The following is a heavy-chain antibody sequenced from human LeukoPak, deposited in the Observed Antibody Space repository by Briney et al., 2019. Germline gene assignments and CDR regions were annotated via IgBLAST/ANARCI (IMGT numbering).Heavy chain of an antibody. Sequence: GGSLRLSCAASGFTFTTYWMAWVRQAPGKGLEWVANIKRDGSVKYYVDSVKDRFTISRDHAKNSLYLQMNSLRAEDTAVYYCAKPGSSWPPEGYFQHWGQGTLVTVSS. CDR1: GFTFTTYW. D-gene: IGHD6-13*01. J-gene: IGHJ1*01. V-gene: IGHV3-7*03. CDR3: AKPGSSWPPEGYFQH. CDR2: IKRDGSVK.